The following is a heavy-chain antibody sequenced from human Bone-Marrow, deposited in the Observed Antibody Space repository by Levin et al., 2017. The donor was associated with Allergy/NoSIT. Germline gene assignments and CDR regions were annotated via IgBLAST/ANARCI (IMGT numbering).Heavy chain of an antibody. Sequence: SETLSLTCAVYQESFTGYFWAWIRQSPGKGLEWIGEINHRGTTNYNPSLESRLTMSTETSKKEISLKLSSVTVADTAVYFCARGRGFYTKKNKEYRLTTQKGDWFDPWGQGTLVTVSA. CDR2: INHRGTT. CDR3: ARGRGFYTKKNKEYRLTTQKGDWFDP. D-gene: IGHD6-25*01. J-gene: IGHJ5*02. V-gene: IGHV4-34*01. CDR1: QESFTGYF.